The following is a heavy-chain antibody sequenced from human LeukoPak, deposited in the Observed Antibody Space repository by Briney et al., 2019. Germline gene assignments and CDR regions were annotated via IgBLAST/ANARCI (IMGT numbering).Heavy chain of an antibody. D-gene: IGHD2-2*01. CDR2: SHPSGTT. Sequence: SETLSLTCVVSGFSISSGYYWGWIRQPPGRGLEWIVNSHPSGTTFYNSSLKSRVAMSIDTSKNQFSLKLSSVTAADTAVYYCARGEDYQLLGRNFDYWGQGTLVTVSS. V-gene: IGHV4-38-2*01. CDR1: GFSISSGYY. CDR3: ARGEDYQLLGRNFDY. J-gene: IGHJ4*02.